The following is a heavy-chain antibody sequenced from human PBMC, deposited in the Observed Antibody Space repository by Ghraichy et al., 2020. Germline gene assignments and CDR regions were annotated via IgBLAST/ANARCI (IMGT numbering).Heavy chain of an antibody. CDR2: ISSNGGST. D-gene: IGHD3-10*01. V-gene: IGHV3-64D*06. J-gene: IGHJ4*02. Sequence: GGSLRLSCSASGFTFSSYAMHWVRQAPGKGLEYVSAISSNGGSTYYADSVKGRFTISRDNSKNTLYLQMSSLRAEDTAVYYCVKDQETWHYYGPGSPYFDYWGQGTLVTVSS. CDR3: VKDQETWHYYGPGSPYFDY. CDR1: GFTFSSYA.